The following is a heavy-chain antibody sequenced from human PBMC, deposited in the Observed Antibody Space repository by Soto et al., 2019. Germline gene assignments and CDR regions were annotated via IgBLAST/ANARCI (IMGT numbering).Heavy chain of an antibody. V-gene: IGHV3-30-3*01. CDR2: ISYDGSNK. Sequence: PXVSLRLSCAASGFTFSSYAMHWVRQAPGKGLEWVAVISYDGSNKYYADSVKGRFTISRDNSKNTLYLQMNSLRAEDTAVYYCARGRITMIVAGAFDIWGQGTMVTVSS. CDR3: ARGRITMIVAGAFDI. CDR1: GFTFSSYA. J-gene: IGHJ3*02. D-gene: IGHD3-22*01.